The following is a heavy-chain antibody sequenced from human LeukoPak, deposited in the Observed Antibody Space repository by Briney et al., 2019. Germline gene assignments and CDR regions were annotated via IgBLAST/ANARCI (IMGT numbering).Heavy chain of an antibody. J-gene: IGHJ4*02. CDR2: INWNGGST. D-gene: IGHD3-22*01. CDR1: GFTFYDYG. Sequence: GGSLRLSCAASGFTFYDYGMSWVRQAPGKGLEWVSGINWNGGSTGYADSVKGRFTISRDNAKNSLYLQMNSLRAEDTAVYYCARDSDTMIVVVTYFDYWGQGTLVTVSS. CDR3: ARDSDTMIVVVTYFDY. V-gene: IGHV3-20*04.